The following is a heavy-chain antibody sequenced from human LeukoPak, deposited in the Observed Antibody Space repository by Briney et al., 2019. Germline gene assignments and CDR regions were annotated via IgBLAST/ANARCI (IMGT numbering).Heavy chain of an antibody. CDR1: GGSISSYY. J-gene: IGHJ4*02. Sequence: SETLSLTCTVSGGSISSYYWSWIRQPPGQGLEWIAEISLSGLTNYNPSLKSRVTMSLDKSKNHLSLNLTSVTAADTAVYYCSRESGAFSPFGYWGQGTLVTVSS. V-gene: IGHV4-59*12. CDR2: ISLSGLT. D-gene: IGHD1-26*01. CDR3: SRESGAFSPFGY.